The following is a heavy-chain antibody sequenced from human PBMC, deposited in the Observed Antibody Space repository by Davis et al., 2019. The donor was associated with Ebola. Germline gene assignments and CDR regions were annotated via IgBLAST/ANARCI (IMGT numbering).Heavy chain of an antibody. CDR3: ARAGMVQGVITKWDGY. V-gene: IGHV3-48*02. D-gene: IGHD3-10*01. CDR1: GFTFSRNS. Sequence: GESLKISCVASGFTFSRNSMNWVRQAPGKGLEWVSYISSSSTTISYADSVKGRFTISRDNAKNALYLQMNSLRDEDTAVYYCARAGMVQGVITKWDGYWGQGTLVTVSS. J-gene: IGHJ4*02. CDR2: ISSSSTTI.